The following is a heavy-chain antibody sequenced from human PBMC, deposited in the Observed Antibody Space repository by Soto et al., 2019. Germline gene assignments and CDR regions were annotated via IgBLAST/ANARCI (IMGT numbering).Heavy chain of an antibody. CDR3: TRDPGKVYGGGSLDT. D-gene: IGHD3-10*01. Sequence: GGSLRLSCTSSGFIFGDYAITWFRQAPGKGLEWVGLIRNKAYGGPTEYAASVKGRFTISRDDSASIAYLQMNSLKIEDTAVYYCTRDPGKVYGGGSLDTWGQGTT. J-gene: IGHJ6*01. CDR2: IRNKAYGGPT. CDR1: GFIFGDYA. V-gene: IGHV3-49*03.